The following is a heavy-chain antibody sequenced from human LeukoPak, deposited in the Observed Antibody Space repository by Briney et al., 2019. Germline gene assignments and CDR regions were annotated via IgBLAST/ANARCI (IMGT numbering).Heavy chain of an antibody. Sequence: VASVKVSCKASGYTFTGYYMHWVRQAPGQGLEWMGWINPNSGGTNYAQKFQGWVTMTRDTSISTAYMELSRLRSDDTAVYYCARGTLVAAPTNFDYWGQGTLVTVSS. CDR3: ARGTLVAAPTNFDY. D-gene: IGHD6-6*01. J-gene: IGHJ4*02. V-gene: IGHV1-2*04. CDR2: INPNSGGT. CDR1: GYTFTGYY.